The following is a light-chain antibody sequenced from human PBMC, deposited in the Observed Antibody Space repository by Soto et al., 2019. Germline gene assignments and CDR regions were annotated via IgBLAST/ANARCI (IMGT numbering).Light chain of an antibody. Sequence: DIPMTQSPSTLSASVGDRVTITCRASQSISSWLAWFQQKPGKSPKLLIYDASTLERGVPSRFSGSGSGTEFTLTIRSLQPDDFATYYCQQYQSYWTFGQGTKVEI. V-gene: IGKV1-5*01. J-gene: IGKJ1*01. CDR3: QQYQSYWT. CDR1: QSISSW. CDR2: DAS.